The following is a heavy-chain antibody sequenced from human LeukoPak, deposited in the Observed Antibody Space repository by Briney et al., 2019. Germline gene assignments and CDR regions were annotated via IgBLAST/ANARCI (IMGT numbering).Heavy chain of an antibody. CDR1: GFTFSSCG. D-gene: IGHD6-6*01. CDR2: IWYDGSNK. Sequence: GGSLRLSCAASGFTFSSCGMHWVRQAPGKGLEWVAVIWYDGSNKYYADSVKGRFTISRDNSKNTLYLQMNSLRAEDTAVYYCARDEYSSSLDYWGQGTLVTVSS. J-gene: IGHJ4*02. V-gene: IGHV3-33*01. CDR3: ARDEYSSSLDY.